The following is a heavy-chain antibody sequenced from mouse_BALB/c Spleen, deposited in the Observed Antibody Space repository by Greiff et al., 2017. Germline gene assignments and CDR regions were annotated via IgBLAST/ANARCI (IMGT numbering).Heavy chain of an antibody. CDR2: IYPGNGDT. V-gene: IGHV1-12*01. CDR1: GYTFTSYN. CDR3: AREGYDYDFDY. D-gene: IGHD2-4*01. Sequence: LQQPGAELVKPGASVKMSCKASGYTFTSYNMHWVKQTPGQGLEWIGAIYPGNGDTSYNQKFKGKATLTADKSSSTAYMQLSSLTSEDSAVYYCAREGYDYDFDYWGQGTTLTVSS. J-gene: IGHJ2*01.